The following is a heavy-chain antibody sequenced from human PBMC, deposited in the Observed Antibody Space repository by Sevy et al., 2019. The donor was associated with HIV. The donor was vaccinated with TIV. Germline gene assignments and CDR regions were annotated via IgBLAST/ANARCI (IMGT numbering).Heavy chain of an antibody. CDR2: ISGSSNYI. D-gene: IGHD2-2*01. Sequence: GGSLRLSCAASGFTFSSYSMNWVRQAPGKGLEWVSSISGSSNYIYYADSMKDRFTKSRDNAKNSLYLQMNSLRDEDTAVYYCARRDCTITSCHRGDAFDIWGQGTMVTVSS. V-gene: IGHV3-21*01. J-gene: IGHJ3*02. CDR3: ARRDCTITSCHRGDAFDI. CDR1: GFTFSSYS.